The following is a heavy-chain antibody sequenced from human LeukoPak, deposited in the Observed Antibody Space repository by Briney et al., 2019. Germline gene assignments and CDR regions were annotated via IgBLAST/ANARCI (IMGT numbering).Heavy chain of an antibody. CDR2: IIPILGIA. CDR1: GYTFTDYG. CDR3: ARVVVVPAENWFDP. V-gene: IGHV1-69*04. D-gene: IGHD2-2*01. J-gene: IGHJ5*02. Sequence: GASVKVSCKASGYTFTDYGINWVRQAPGQGLEWMGRIIPILGIANYAQKFQGRVTITADKSTSTAYMELSSLRSEDTAVYYCARVVVVPAENWFDPWGQGTLVTVSS.